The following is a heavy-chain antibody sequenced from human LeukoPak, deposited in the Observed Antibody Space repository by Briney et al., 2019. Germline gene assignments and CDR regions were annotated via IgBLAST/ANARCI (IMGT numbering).Heavy chain of an antibody. CDR1: GFTFSSYS. CDR3: ARLRGYYGSGSHDY. CDR2: ISSSSSYI. D-gene: IGHD3-10*01. J-gene: IGHJ4*02. V-gene: IGHV3-21*01. Sequence: SGGSLRLSCAASGFTFSSYSMNWVRQAPGKGLEWVSSISSSSSYIYYADSVKGRFTISGDNAKNSLYLQMNSLRAEDTAVYYCARLRGYYGSGSHDYWGQGTLVTVSS.